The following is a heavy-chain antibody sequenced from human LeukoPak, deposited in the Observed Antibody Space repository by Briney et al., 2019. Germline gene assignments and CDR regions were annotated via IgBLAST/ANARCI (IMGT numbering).Heavy chain of an antibody. CDR1: GFTFSSYW. D-gene: IGHD3-3*01. Sequence: GGSLRLSCAASGFTFSSYWMSWVRQAPGKGLEWVANIKKDGSEKYYVDSVKGRFTISRDNAKNSLYLQMNSLRAEDTAVYYCARDKITIFGGSDYWGQGTLVTVSS. J-gene: IGHJ4*02. CDR3: ARDKITIFGGSDY. V-gene: IGHV3-7*01. CDR2: IKKDGSEK.